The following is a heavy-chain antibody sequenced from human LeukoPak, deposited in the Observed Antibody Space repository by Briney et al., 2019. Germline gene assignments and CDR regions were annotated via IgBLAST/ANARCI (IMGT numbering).Heavy chain of an antibody. D-gene: IGHD3-9*01. CDR3: ARARYFDGPGDY. CDR2: INPNSGGT. V-gene: IGHV1-2*02. J-gene: IGHJ4*02. Sequence: ASVKVSCKASGYTFTGYYMHWVRQAPGQGLEWMGWINPNSGGTNYAQKFQGRVTMTRDTSISTAYMELSRLRSDDTAVYYCARARYFDGPGDYWGQGTLVTVSS. CDR1: GYTFTGYY.